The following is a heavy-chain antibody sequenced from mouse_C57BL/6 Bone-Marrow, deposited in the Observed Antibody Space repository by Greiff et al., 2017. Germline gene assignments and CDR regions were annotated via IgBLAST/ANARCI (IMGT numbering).Heavy chain of an antibody. J-gene: IGHJ2*01. CDR2: ISSGGSYT. Sequence: VQLKESGGDLVKPGGSLKLSCAASGFTFSSYGMSWVRQTPDKRLEWVATISSGGSYTYYPDSVKGRFTISRDNAKNTLYLQMSSLKSEDTAMYYCARHRTTVVGYFDYWGQGTTLTVSS. CDR3: ARHRTTVVGYFDY. D-gene: IGHD1-1*01. V-gene: IGHV5-6*01. CDR1: GFTFSSYG.